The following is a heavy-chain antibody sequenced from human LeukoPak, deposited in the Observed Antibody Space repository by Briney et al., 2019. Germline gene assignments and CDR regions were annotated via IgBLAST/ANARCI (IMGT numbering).Heavy chain of an antibody. CDR2: VSGSGGST. Sequence: GGSLRLSCAASGFTFSSYSMRWVRQAPGKGLEWVSGVSGSGGSTYYADSVKGRFTISRDNSKNTLYLQMNSLRVDDTAVYYCAKVEGGEAVAGTVWGQGTLVTVSS. CDR3: AKVEGGEAVAGTV. CDR1: GFTFSSYS. V-gene: IGHV3-23*01. J-gene: IGHJ4*02. D-gene: IGHD6-19*01.